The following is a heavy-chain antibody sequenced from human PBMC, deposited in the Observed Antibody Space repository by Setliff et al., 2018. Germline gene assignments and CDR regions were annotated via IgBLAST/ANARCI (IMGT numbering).Heavy chain of an antibody. CDR2: ISGSAGST. CDR3: AKSHSSWPIFIDY. V-gene: IGHV3-23*01. D-gene: IGHD6-13*01. Sequence: QPGGSLRLSCAASGFTFSSYAMSWVRQAPGKGLEWVSAISGSAGSTYYADSVKGRFTIARDNSKNTLYLQMNSLRVEDTAVYYCAKSHSSWPIFIDYWGQGTLVTVSS. CDR1: GFTFSSYA. J-gene: IGHJ4*02.